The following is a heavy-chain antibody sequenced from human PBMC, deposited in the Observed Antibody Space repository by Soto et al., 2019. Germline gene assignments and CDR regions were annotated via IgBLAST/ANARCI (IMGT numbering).Heavy chain of an antibody. Sequence: EAQLVESGGGLVKPGGSLRLSCAASGFTFSNVWMHWVRQAPGKGLEWVGRIKSKIDGETTDYAAPVKGRFSISRDDSKYTLYLQLNSLKTEDTAVYCCTPLALKYVSGWHASSDWGQGTLVTVSS. CDR3: TPLALKYVSGWHASSD. CDR2: IKSKIDGETT. J-gene: IGHJ4*02. D-gene: IGHD6-19*01. CDR1: GFTFSNVW. V-gene: IGHV3-15*07.